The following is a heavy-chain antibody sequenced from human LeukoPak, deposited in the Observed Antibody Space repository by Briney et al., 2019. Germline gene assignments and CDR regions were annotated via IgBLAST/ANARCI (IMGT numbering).Heavy chain of an antibody. V-gene: IGHV3-30*18. CDR2: ITYDGFTT. J-gene: IGHJ4*02. CDR1: GFTLSSCG. CDR3: VKEQSSGNYRTADF. D-gene: IGHD3-10*01. Sequence: GGSLRLSCAASGFTLSSCGMHWVRQAPGKGLESVTVITYDGFTTYFDDSVKGRFTISRDTSKSMLYLQMNSLRPEDTAVYYCVKEQSSGNYRTADFWGQGTLVTVSS.